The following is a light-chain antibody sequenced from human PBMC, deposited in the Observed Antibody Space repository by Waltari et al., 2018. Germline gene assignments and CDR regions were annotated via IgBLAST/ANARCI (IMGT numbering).Light chain of an antibody. CDR2: DTT. V-gene: IGLV7-46*01. CDR3: LLSFGITQI. J-gene: IGLJ2*01. CDR1: TGTVTHNHY. Sequence: QAVVTQEPSVTVSPGGKLTLTCGSSTGTVTHNHYPYWCQQKPGQAPRTHIYDTTNKYTWTPARFSGSLLGGQAALTLSGVQPEDEAEYYCLLSFGITQIFGGGTKLTVL.